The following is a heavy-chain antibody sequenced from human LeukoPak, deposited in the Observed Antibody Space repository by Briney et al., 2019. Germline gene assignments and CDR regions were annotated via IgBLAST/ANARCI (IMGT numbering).Heavy chain of an antibody. J-gene: IGHJ3*02. Sequence: PSETLSLTCTVSGGSMISYYWTWVRQTPGKGLEWIGYMYDSVRIHYNPSLESRITISLDTSRNQFSLKLNSVTAADTAVYYCAKSNGYGLVDIWGQGTMVTVSS. V-gene: IGHV4-59*12. CDR1: GGSMISYY. D-gene: IGHD3-10*01. CDR2: MYDSVRI. CDR3: AKSNGYGLVDI.